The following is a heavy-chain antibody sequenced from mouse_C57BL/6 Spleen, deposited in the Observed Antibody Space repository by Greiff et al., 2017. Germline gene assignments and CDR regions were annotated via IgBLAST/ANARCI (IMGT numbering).Heavy chain of an antibody. Sequence: QVQLQQPGAELVKPGASVKMSCKASGYTFTSYWITWVKQRPGQGLEWIGDIYPGSGSTNYNEKFKSKATLTVDTASSTAYMQLSSLTSEDSAVYYCARGGGTTVVAPAGCFDVWGTGTTVTVSS. D-gene: IGHD1-1*01. V-gene: IGHV1-55*01. J-gene: IGHJ1*03. CDR2: IYPGSGST. CDR3: ARGGGTTVVAPAGCFDV. CDR1: GYTFTSYW.